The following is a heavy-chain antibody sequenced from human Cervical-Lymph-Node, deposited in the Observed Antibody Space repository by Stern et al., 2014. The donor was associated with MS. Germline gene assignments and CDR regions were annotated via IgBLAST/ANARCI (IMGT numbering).Heavy chain of an antibody. CDR3: AKEECSGTTCRMDV. V-gene: IGHV3-23*04. Sequence: EVQLVESGGGLVQAGGSLRLSCAASGFTFSTYAMTWVRQAPGKVLEWISTMSGSGGSTFYADSVKGRFTISRDDSKNTLYLQMNSLRAGDTALYYCAKEECSGTTCRMDVWGQGTTVTVSS. D-gene: IGHD2-2*01. J-gene: IGHJ6*01. CDR2: MSGSGGST. CDR1: GFTFSTYA.